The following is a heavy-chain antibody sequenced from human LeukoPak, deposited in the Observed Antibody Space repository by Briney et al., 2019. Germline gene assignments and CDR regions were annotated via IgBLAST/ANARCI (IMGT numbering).Heavy chain of an antibody. D-gene: IGHD3-10*01. Sequence: HPGGSLRLSCAASGFTFSSYGMHWVRQAPGKGLEWVAVISYDGSNKYYADSVKGRFTISRNNSKNTLYLQMNSLRAEDTAVYYCAKFTSGSGSYYNGLYYFDYWGQGTLVTVSS. CDR1: GFTFSSYG. CDR3: AKFTSGSGSYYNGLYYFDY. J-gene: IGHJ4*02. CDR2: ISYDGSNK. V-gene: IGHV3-30*18.